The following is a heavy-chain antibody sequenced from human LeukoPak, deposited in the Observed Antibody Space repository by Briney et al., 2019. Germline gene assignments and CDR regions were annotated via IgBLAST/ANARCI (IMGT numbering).Heavy chain of an antibody. V-gene: IGHV4-34*01. CDR1: GGSFSGYY. Sequence: SETLSLTCAVYGGSFSGYYWSWIRQPPGKGLEWIGEINHCGSTNYNPSLKSRVTISVDTSKNQFSLKLSSVTAADTAVYYCARALGRITIFGVVRYYGMDVWGQGTTVTVSS. D-gene: IGHD3-3*01. J-gene: IGHJ6*02. CDR2: INHCGST. CDR3: ARALGRITIFGVVRYYGMDV.